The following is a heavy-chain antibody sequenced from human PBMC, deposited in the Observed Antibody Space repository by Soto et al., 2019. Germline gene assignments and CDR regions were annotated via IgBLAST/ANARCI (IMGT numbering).Heavy chain of an antibody. CDR1: GGSISSGGYY. CDR2: IYYSGST. Sequence: SETLSLTCTVSGGSISSGGYYWSWIRQHPGKGLEWIGYIYYSGSTYYNPSLKSRVTISVDTSKNQFSLKLSSVTAADTAVYYCARSNCSGGSCYEYFQHWGQGTLVTVSS. V-gene: IGHV4-31*03. D-gene: IGHD2-15*01. CDR3: ARSNCSGGSCYEYFQH. J-gene: IGHJ1*01.